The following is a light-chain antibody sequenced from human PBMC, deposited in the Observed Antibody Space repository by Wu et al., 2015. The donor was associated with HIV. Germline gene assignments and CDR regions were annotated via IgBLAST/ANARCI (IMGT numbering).Light chain of an antibody. J-gene: IGKJ5*01. CDR2: DAS. CDR3: QQHYKWPLT. Sequence: EIVLTQSPVTLSLSPGGRATLSCRASQNIDSDLGWYQQRPGQAPRLLIYDASTRVTGIPDRFSGGGSVTDFTLTISSLEPEDFAVYYCQQHYKWPLTFGQGTRLEIK. V-gene: IGKV3-11*01. CDR1: QNIDSD.